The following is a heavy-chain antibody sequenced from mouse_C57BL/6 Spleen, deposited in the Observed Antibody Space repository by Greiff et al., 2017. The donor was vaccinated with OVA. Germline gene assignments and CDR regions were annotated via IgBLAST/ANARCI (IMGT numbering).Heavy chain of an antibody. Sequence: VQLQQSGAELAKPGASVKLSCKASGYTFTSYWMHWVKQRPGQGLEWIGYINPSSGYTKYNQTFKDKATLTADKASSTAYMQLSSLTYEDSAVYYCARDYYGSSYVAYWGQGTLVTVSA. CDR2: INPSSGYT. D-gene: IGHD1-1*01. CDR1: GYTFTSYW. J-gene: IGHJ3*01. V-gene: IGHV1-7*01. CDR3: ARDYYGSSYVAY.